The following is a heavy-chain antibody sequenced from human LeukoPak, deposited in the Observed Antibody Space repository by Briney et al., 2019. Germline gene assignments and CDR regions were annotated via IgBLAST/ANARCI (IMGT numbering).Heavy chain of an antibody. J-gene: IGHJ4*02. V-gene: IGHV3-7*01. Sequence: GGSLRLSCAASGFTFSDYWMSWVRQAPGKGLEGVANIQQGGSERYYVGSVKGRFTISRDNTKNSVYLQMNSLRAEDTAVYYCAREGDRSFILPPTYWGQGTLVTVSS. CDR1: GFTFSDYW. D-gene: IGHD1-26*01. CDR2: IQQGGSER. CDR3: AREGDRSFILPPTY.